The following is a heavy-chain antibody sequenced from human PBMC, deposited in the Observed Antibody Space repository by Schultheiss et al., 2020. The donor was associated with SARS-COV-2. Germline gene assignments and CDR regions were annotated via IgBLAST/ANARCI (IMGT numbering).Heavy chain of an antibody. V-gene: IGHV3-66*01. J-gene: IGHJ4*02. CDR1: GFTVSSNY. D-gene: IGHD4-17*01. CDR3: AKDEGRYGAVTTGSDY. Sequence: GGSLRLSCAASGFTVSSNYMSWVRQAPGKGLEWVSVIYSGGSTYYADSVKGRFTISRDNSKNTLYLQMNSLRVEDTAVYYCAKDEGRYGAVTTGSDYWGQGTLVTVSS. CDR2: IYSGGST.